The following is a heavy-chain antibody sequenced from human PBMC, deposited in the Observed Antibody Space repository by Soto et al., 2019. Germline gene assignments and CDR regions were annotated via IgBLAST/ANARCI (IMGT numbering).Heavy chain of an antibody. CDR2: IYYSGST. Sequence: SETLSLTCTVSGGSISSGDYYWSWIRQPPGKGLEWIGYIYYSGSTYYKPSLKSRVTISVDTSKNQFSLKLSSVTAADTAVFYCARDGSSGYYYPHYWGQGTLVTVSS. J-gene: IGHJ4*02. CDR3: ARDGSSGYYYPHY. CDR1: GGSISSGDYY. V-gene: IGHV4-30-4*01. D-gene: IGHD3-22*01.